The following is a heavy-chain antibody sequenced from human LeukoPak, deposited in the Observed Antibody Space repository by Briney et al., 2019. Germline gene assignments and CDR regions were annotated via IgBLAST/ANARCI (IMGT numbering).Heavy chain of an antibody. CDR3: ARRRQAGREQLEY. D-gene: IGHD6-13*01. J-gene: IGHJ4*02. V-gene: IGHV1-2*02. CDR1: GYTFTGYY. CDR2: INPNSGGT. Sequence: ASVKVSCKASGYTFTGYYMHWVRQAPGQGLEWMGWINPNSGGTNYAQKFQGRVTMTRDTSTSTAYMELSRLRSDDTAVYYCARRRQAGREQLEYWGQGTLVTVSS.